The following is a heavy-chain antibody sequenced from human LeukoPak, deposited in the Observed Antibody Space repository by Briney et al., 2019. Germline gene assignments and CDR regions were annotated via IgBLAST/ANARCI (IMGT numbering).Heavy chain of an antibody. CDR2: IDPSDSYT. CDR1: GYSFTSYW. CDR3: AMGSSSSGACTF. J-gene: IGHJ4*02. Sequence: GESLKISCKGSGYSFTSYWISWVRQMPGKGLEWMGRIDPSDSYTNYSPSFQGHVTISADKSISTSYLQWSSLKASDTAMYYCAMGSSSSGACTFWGQGTLVTVSS. V-gene: IGHV5-10-1*01. D-gene: IGHD6-6*01.